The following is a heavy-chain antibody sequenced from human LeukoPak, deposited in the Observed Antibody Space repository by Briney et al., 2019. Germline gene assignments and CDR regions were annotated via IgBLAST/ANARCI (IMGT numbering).Heavy chain of an antibody. CDR3: ARALRYFDWSPARY. V-gene: IGHV5-51*01. D-gene: IGHD3-9*01. CDR1: GYSFTSYW. Sequence: EESLKISCKGSGYSFTSYWIGRVRQMPGKGLEWMGIIYPGDSDTRYSPSFQGQVTISADKSISTVYLQWSSLKASDTAMYYCARALRYFDWSPARYWGQGTLVTVSS. J-gene: IGHJ4*02. CDR2: IYPGDSDT.